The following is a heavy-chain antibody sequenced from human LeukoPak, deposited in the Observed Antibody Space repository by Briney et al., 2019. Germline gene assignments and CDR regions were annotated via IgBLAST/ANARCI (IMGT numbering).Heavy chain of an antibody. J-gene: IGHJ4*02. CDR3: TREVSGSLYFDY. CDR1: GFTFRSYW. CDR2: INIDGGSG. V-gene: IGHV3-74*01. Sequence: GGSLRLSCAASGFTFRSYWMHWVRQAPGKGLVWGSRINIDGGSGSYADSVEGRFTISRDNAKNTLYLQMNSLRAEDTAVYYCTREVSGSLYFDYWGQGTLVTVSS. D-gene: IGHD1-26*01.